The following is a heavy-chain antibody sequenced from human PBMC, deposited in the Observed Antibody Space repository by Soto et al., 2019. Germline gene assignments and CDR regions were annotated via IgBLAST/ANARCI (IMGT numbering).Heavy chain of an antibody. CDR3: DRHVHPGYSSD. J-gene: IGHJ4*02. Sequence: ASVKVSCKASGSPFTSYDFTWVRQPPGQGLEGVGWINPTSEKTAQAQKFQGRVTLTRESSTATAYMELSSLNSEDTAVYFCDRHVHPGYSSDWGPGTQVTVSS. D-gene: IGHD2-15*01. CDR1: GSPFTSYD. V-gene: IGHV1-8*01. CDR2: INPTSEKT.